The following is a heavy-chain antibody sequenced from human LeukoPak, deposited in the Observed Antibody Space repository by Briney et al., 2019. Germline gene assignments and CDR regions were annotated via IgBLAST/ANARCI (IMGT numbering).Heavy chain of an antibody. Sequence: ASVKVSCKASGYTFTSYAMNWVRQAPGQGLEWMGWINTNTGNPTYAQGFTGRFVFSLDTSVSTAYLQISSLKAEDTAVYYCAREHGSGKTNWFDPWGQGTLVTVSS. V-gene: IGHV7-4-1*02. D-gene: IGHD3-10*01. CDR2: INTNTGNP. CDR3: AREHGSGKTNWFDP. J-gene: IGHJ5*02. CDR1: GYTFTSYA.